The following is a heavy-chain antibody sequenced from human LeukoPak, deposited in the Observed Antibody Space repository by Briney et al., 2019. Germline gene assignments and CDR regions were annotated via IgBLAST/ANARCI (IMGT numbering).Heavy chain of an antibody. Sequence: GASVNVSCKASGYTFTSYGISWVRQAPGQGLEWMGWISAYNGNTNYAQKLQGRVTMTTDTSTSTAYMELRSLRSDDTAVYYCARDSGRPRRILAFDIWGQGTMVTVSS. CDR1: GYTFTSYG. V-gene: IGHV1-18*01. J-gene: IGHJ3*02. CDR2: ISAYNGNT. D-gene: IGHD6-25*01. CDR3: ARDSGRPRRILAFDI.